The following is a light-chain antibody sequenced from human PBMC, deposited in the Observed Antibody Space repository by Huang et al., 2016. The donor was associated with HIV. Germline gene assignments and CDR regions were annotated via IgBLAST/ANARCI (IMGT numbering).Light chain of an antibody. V-gene: IGKV3-11*01. Sequence: EIVLTQSQATLSLSPGERATLSCRASQSVSSYLAWYQQKPGQAPRLLIYDASNRATGIPARFSGSGSGTDFTLTISSLEPEDFAVYYCQQRSTQGTFGQGTKVEIK. CDR2: DAS. CDR1: QSVSSY. J-gene: IGKJ1*01. CDR3: QQRSTQGT.